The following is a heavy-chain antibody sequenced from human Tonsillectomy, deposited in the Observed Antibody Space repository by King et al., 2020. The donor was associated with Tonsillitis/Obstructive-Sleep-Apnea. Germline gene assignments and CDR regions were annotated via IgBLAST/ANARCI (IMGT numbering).Heavy chain of an antibody. CDR1: GGSFSVYY. CDR2: INHSGST. J-gene: IGHJ5*02. V-gene: IGHV4-34*01. Sequence: VQLQQWGAGLLKPSETLSLTCAVYGGSFSVYYWSCIRQPPWKGLEWIGEINHSGSTNYNPSLKSRVTISVDTSKNQFSLKLSSVTAADTAVYYCARGYYDFWSGYYTSKTSNNWFDPWGQGTLVTVSS. D-gene: IGHD3-3*01. CDR3: ARGYYDFWSGYYTSKTSNNWFDP.